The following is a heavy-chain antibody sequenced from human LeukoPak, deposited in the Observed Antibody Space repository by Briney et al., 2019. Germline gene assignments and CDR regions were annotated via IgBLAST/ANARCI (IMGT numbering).Heavy chain of an antibody. CDR3: ARDGGRETRGRGLQLLWDY. V-gene: IGHV3-23*01. Sequence: GGSLRLSCGASGFTFNTYAMSWVRQAPGKGLEWVSSISGSGDSTYYADSVKGRFTISRANSKNTLYLQMNSMGAEDTAVYYCARDGGRETRGRGLQLLWDYWGQGTLVTVSS. J-gene: IGHJ4*02. D-gene: IGHD3-16*01. CDR1: GFTFNTYA. CDR2: ISGSGDST.